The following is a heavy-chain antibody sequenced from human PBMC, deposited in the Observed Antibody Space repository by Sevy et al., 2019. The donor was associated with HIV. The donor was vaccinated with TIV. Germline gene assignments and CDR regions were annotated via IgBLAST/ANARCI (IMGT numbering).Heavy chain of an antibody. D-gene: IGHD3-22*01. CDR1: GYTLTQFS. CDR3: ATTKDYYDSSGYPFDY. Sequence: ASVKVSCKVSGYTLTQFSMHWVRQAPGKGLEWMTTFDPEDGDPEDGKTIYAQKFLGRVTMTEDTSKDTAYMEQSSLRSDDTAVYYCATTKDYYDSSGYPFDYWGQGTLVTVSS. J-gene: IGHJ4*02. CDR2: FDPEDGDPEDGKT. V-gene: IGHV1-24*01.